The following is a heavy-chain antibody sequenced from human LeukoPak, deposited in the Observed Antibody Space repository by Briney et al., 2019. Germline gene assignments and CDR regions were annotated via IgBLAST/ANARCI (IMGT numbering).Heavy chain of an antibody. CDR3: ARDRPNGPKGYFYYMDV. D-gene: IGHD2-8*01. CDR2: ISSTSIYI. J-gene: IGHJ6*03. CDR1: EFIFSSYT. Sequence: NPGGSLRLSCAASEFIFSSYTMNWVRQAPGKGLEWVSSISSTSIYIYYADSVKGRFTISRDNAKNSLYLQMNSLRAEDTAVYYCARDRPNGPKGYFYYMDVWGKGTTVTVSS. V-gene: IGHV3-21*01.